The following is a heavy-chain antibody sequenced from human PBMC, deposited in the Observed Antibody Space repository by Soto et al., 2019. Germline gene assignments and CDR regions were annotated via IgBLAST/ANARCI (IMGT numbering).Heavy chain of an antibody. CDR1: GGSINKSNYF. D-gene: IGHD3-16*01. CDR3: ARLGWGNGDSDY. Sequence: SETLSLTCTVSGGSINKSNYFWGWIRQAPGKGLEWIASILYTGTTSYNSSLKRRVVISVDTSKNQFSLELNSVTAADTAVYYCARLGWGNGDSDYWGQGTLVTVSS. V-gene: IGHV4-39*01. CDR2: ILYTGTT. J-gene: IGHJ4*02.